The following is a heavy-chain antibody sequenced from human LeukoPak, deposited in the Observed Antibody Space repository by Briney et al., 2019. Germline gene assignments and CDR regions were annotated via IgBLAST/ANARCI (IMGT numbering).Heavy chain of an antibody. CDR1: GYAFTSYG. D-gene: IGHD3-10*01. V-gene: IGHV1-18*01. CDR3: ARDREGRTSYYYGSVPFDY. Sequence: ASVKVSCKASGYAFTSYGTSWVRQAPGQGLEWMGWISAYNGNTNYAQKLQGRVTMTTDTSTSTVYMELRSLRSDDTAVYYCARDREGRTSYYYGSVPFDYWGQGTLVTVSS. J-gene: IGHJ4*02. CDR2: ISAYNGNT.